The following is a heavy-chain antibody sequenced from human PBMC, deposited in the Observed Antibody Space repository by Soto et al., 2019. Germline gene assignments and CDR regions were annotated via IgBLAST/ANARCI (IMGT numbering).Heavy chain of an antibody. D-gene: IGHD3-3*01. Sequence: KPSETLSLTCTVSGDSIRSGNHYWSWIRQPPGKGLEWIGYIYYSGSTYYSPSLRSRVTISVDTSKNQFSLKLSSVTAADTAVYYCARDMRVFGGMDVWGQGTTVTVSS. CDR1: GDSIRSGNHY. V-gene: IGHV4-30-4*01. CDR2: IYYSGST. CDR3: ARDMRVFGGMDV. J-gene: IGHJ6*02.